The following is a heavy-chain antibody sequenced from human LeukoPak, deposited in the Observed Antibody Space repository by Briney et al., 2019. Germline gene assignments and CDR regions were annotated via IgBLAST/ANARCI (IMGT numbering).Heavy chain of an antibody. CDR1: GFTFSSYA. J-gene: IGHJ2*01. CDR2: ISGSGGST. CDR3: AKDTNFGLGYFDL. V-gene: IGHV3-23*01. Sequence: GGSLRLSCAASGFTFSSYAMSWVRQAPGKGLEWVSAISGSGGSTYYADSVKGRCTISRDNSKNTLYLQMNSLRAEDTAVYYCAKDTNFGLGYFDLWGRGTLVTVSS. D-gene: IGHD3/OR15-3a*01.